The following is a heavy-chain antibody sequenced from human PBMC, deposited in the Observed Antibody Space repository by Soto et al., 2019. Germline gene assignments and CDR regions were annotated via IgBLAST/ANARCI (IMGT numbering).Heavy chain of an antibody. CDR1: GFTFSSYA. J-gene: IGHJ4*02. CDR3: ARDAGDCLDY. CDR2: ISYDGSNK. V-gene: IGHV3-30-3*01. Sequence: GGSLRLSCAASGFTFSSYAMHWVRQAPGKGLEWVAVISYDGSNKYYADSVKGRFTISRDNSKNTLYLQMNSLRAEDTAVYYCARDAGDCLDYWGQGTLVTVSS.